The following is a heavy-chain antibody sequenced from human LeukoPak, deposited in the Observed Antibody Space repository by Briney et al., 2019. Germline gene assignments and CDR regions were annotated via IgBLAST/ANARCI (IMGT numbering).Heavy chain of an antibody. J-gene: IGHJ4*02. CDR2: INPNSGGT. CDR1: GYTFTGYY. D-gene: IGHD6-13*01. Sequence: ASVKVSCKASGYTFTGYYMHWVRQAPGQGLEWMGWINPNSGGTNYAQKFQGWVTMTRDTSISTAYMELSRLRSDDTAVYYCARDRGWGAAAGPDYWGQGTLVTVSS. V-gene: IGHV1-2*04. CDR3: ARDRGWGAAAGPDY.